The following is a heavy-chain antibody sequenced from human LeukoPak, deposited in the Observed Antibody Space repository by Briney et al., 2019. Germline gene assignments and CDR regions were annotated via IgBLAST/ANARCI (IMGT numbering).Heavy chain of an antibody. V-gene: IGHV3-43*01. Sequence: GGSLRLSCAASGFTFDDYTMHWVRHAPGRGLEWVCLISWDGGSTYYADSVKGRFTISRDNSKNSLYLQMNSLRTEDTALYYCAKTKFGDLCSSGWYYFDYGGQGTLVTVSA. D-gene: IGHD6-19*01. CDR1: GFTFDDYT. CDR3: AKTKFGDLCSSGWYYFDY. CDR2: ISWDGGST. J-gene: IGHJ4*02.